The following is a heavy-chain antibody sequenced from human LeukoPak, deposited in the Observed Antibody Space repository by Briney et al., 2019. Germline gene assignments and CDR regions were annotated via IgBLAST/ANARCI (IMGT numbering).Heavy chain of an antibody. CDR3: ASLRGSYSFYYYYMDV. Sequence: PGGSLRLSCAASGFTVSSNYMSWVRQAPGKGLEWVSVIYSGGSTYYADSVKGRFTISRDNSTNTLYLQMNSLGAEDTAVYYCASLRGSYSFYYYYMDVWGKGTTVTVSS. J-gene: IGHJ6*03. CDR2: IYSGGST. CDR1: GFTVSSNY. D-gene: IGHD3-16*01. V-gene: IGHV3-53*01.